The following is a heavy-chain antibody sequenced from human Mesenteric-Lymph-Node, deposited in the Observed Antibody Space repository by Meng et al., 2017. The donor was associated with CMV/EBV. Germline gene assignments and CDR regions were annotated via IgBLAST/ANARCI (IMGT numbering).Heavy chain of an antibody. CDR2: ISGSGGST. Sequence: CAASGFTFSSYAMSWVRQAPGKGLEWVSAISGSGGSTYYADSVKGRFTISRHSPKNTLYLQMNSLRAEDTAVYYCARQVTRGDFEATWGQGTLVTVSS. V-gene: IGHV3-23*01. CDR3: ARQVTRGDFEAT. D-gene: IGHD2-21*02. J-gene: IGHJ5*02. CDR1: GFTFSSYA.